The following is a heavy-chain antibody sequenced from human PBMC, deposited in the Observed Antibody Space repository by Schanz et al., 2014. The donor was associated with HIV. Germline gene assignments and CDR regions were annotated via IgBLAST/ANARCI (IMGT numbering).Heavy chain of an antibody. CDR1: GFTFSSYA. CDR3: ARQYDY. Sequence: VQLVESGGGLVQPGGSLRLSCAASGFTFSSYAMTWVRQAPGRGLEWVSYISASGSSIQYADSVRGRFTISRDTAKNSLYLQMNSLRDDDTAVYYCARQYDYWGRGTLVTVSS. CDR2: ISASGSSI. V-gene: IGHV3-48*02. J-gene: IGHJ4*02.